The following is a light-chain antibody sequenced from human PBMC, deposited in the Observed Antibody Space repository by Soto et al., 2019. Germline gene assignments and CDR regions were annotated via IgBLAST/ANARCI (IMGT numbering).Light chain of an antibody. CDR1: QSVSSSY. CDR2: GAS. Sequence: EIVLTQSPGTLSLSPGERATLSCRASQSVSSSYLAWYQQKPGQAPRLLIYGASSRATGIPDRFSGSGSGTDFTLTISRLEPEDFAVYYCQQYGSSPWTVGQGTKVE. J-gene: IGKJ1*01. V-gene: IGKV3-20*01. CDR3: QQYGSSPWT.